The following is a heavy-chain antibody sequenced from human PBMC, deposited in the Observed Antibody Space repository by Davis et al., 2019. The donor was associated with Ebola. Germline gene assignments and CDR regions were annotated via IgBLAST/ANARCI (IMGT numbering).Heavy chain of an antibody. D-gene: IGHD6-13*01. V-gene: IGHV4-59*01. CDR1: GGSISSYY. Sequence: MPGGSLRLSCTVSGGSISSYYWSWIRQPPGKGLEWIGYIYYSGSTNYNPSLKSRVTISVDTSKNQFSLKLSSVTAADTAVYYCARRKAAAGSNWFDPWGQGTLVTVSS. CDR3: ARRKAAAGSNWFDP. CDR2: IYYSGST. J-gene: IGHJ5*02.